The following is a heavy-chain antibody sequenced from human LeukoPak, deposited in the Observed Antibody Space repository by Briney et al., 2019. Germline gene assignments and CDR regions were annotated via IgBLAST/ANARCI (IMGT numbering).Heavy chain of an antibody. CDR3: AREDPGGRYDY. Sequence: ASVTVSCMASGYTFTGYYMHWVRQAPGQGLAWMGWINPNTGATNYAQKFKGRVTMTRETSISTAYMELSRLRSYDAAVYYCAREDPGGRYDYWGQGTLVTVSS. V-gene: IGHV1-2*02. J-gene: IGHJ4*02. CDR2: INPNTGAT. D-gene: IGHD6-19*01. CDR1: GYTFTGYY.